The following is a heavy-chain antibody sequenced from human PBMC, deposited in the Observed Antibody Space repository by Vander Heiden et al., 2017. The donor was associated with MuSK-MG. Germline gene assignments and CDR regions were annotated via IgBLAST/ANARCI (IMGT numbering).Heavy chain of an antibody. J-gene: IGHJ6*03. CDR3: ARRAYCGGDCSAYYYYYYMDV. V-gene: IGHV1-69*01. Sequence: QVQLVQSGAEVKKPGSSVKVSCKASGGTFSSYAISWVRQAPGQGLEWMGGIIPIFGTANYAKKVQGRVTITADESTSTAYMELSSLRSEDTAVYYCARRAYCGGDCSAYYYYYYMDVWGKGTTVTVSS. CDR2: IIPIFGTA. CDR1: GGTFSSYA. D-gene: IGHD2-21*01.